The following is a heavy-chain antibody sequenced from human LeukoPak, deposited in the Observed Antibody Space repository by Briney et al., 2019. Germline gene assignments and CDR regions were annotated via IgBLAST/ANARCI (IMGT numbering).Heavy chain of an antibody. Sequence: PGGSLRLSCAASGFSFSSSWMHWVRQTPGKGLVWVAHLQSDGTTIYADSVKGRFTISRDNAKNTLYLQMNSLRAEDTAFYYCARDGSYKFDYWGQGTLVTVSS. CDR2: LQSDGTT. D-gene: IGHD1-26*01. CDR3: ARDGSYKFDY. V-gene: IGHV3-74*01. J-gene: IGHJ4*02. CDR1: GFSFSSSW.